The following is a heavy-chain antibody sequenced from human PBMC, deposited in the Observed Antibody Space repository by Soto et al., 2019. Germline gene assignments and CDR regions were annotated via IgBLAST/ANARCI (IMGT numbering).Heavy chain of an antibody. CDR2: IYPGDSDT. CDR3: ARPIHYYGSGSYLSYYYGMDV. D-gene: IGHD3-10*01. V-gene: IGHV5-51*01. Sequence: GESLKISCKGSGYSFTSYWIGWVRQMPWKGLEWMGIIYPGDSDTRYSPSFQGQVTISADKSISTAYLQWSSLKASDTAMYYCARPIHYYGSGSYLSYYYGMDVWGQGTAVTVSS. CDR1: GYSFTSYW. J-gene: IGHJ6*02.